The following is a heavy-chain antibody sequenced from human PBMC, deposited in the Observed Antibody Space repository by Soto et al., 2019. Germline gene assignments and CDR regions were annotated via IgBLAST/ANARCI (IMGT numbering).Heavy chain of an antibody. CDR1: GYTFTSYY. V-gene: IGHV1-46*03. Sequence: QVQLVQSGAEVKKPGASVKVSCKASGYTFTSYYMHWVRQAPGQRLERMGIINPSGGSTSYAKKFQGRVTMTRDTYTSTVYMELSSLRSEDTAVYYCAREQQLVLSPHFDYWGQGTLFTVSS. CDR2: INPSGGST. D-gene: IGHD6-13*01. CDR3: AREQQLVLSPHFDY. J-gene: IGHJ4*02.